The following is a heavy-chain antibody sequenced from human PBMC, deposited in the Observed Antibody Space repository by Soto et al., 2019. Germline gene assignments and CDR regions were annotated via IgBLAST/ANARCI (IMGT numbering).Heavy chain of an antibody. V-gene: IGHV4-59*08. J-gene: IGHJ5*02. CDR2: IYYSGRT. CDR3: ARGPKDYDFWSGYYTWFDP. CDR1: GGSIRRYY. Sequence: PSETLSLTCTGSGGSIRRYYWSWIRHPPGKGLEWIGYIYYSGRTNYNPSLKSRVTISVDTSKNQFSLKLSSVTAADTAVYYCARGPKDYDFWSGYYTWFDPWGQGTLVTVSS. D-gene: IGHD3-3*01.